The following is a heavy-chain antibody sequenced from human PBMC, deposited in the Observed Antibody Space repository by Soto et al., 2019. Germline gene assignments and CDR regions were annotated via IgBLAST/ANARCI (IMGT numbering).Heavy chain of an antibody. Sequence: SVKVSCKASGVTFSRQDMRWVRQAPGQGLEWMGGIIPIFGTANYAQKFQGRVTITADESTSTAYMELSSLRSEDTAVYYCARDNLPTYYYDSSGYYYFDYWGQGTLVTVS. CDR3: ARDNLPTYYYDSSGYYYFDY. D-gene: IGHD3-22*01. CDR1: GVTFSRQD. CDR2: IIPIFGTA. V-gene: IGHV1-69*13. J-gene: IGHJ4*02.